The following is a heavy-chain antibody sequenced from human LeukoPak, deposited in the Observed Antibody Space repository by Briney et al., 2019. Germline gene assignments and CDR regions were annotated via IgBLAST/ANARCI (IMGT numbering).Heavy chain of an antibody. V-gene: IGHV4-34*01. CDR3: ARGGYCSSTSCPPPH. J-gene: IGHJ1*01. Sequence: MPSETLPLTCAVYGGSFSGYYWSWIRQPPGKGLEWIGEINHSGSTNYNPSLKSRVTISVDTSKNQFSLKLSSVTAADTAVYYCARGGYCSSTSCPPPHWGQGTLVTVSS. CDR2: INHSGST. CDR1: GGSFSGYY. D-gene: IGHD2-2*01.